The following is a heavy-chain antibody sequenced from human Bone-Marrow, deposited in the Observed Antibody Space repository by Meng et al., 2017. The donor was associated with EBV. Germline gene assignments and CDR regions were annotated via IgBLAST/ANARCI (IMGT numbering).Heavy chain of an antibody. CDR2: ISDCISIT. D-gene: IGHD1-26*01. CDR1: GNTFGCYA. CDR3: ANARGSSSPYDY. V-gene: IGHV1-18*04. J-gene: IGHJ4*02. Sequence: QVQVLDPGAEVTQPAVSVNVSCNVAGNTFGCYAISWVRQAPGKGLEWMGWISDCISITNAAPKMQRVVIMIDNSTKHTAHKETSMLASDKTVDYYCANARGSSSPYDYWGQGTLVTVSS.